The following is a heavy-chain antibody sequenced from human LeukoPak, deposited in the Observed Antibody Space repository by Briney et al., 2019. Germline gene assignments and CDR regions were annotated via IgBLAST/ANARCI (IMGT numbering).Heavy chain of an antibody. V-gene: IGHV4-39*07. CDR3: ARAVGDIVVVPAANTRFRYYYYMDV. J-gene: IGHJ6*03. Sequence: SETLSLTCTVSGGSISSSSYYWGWIRQPPGKGLEWIGSIYYSGSTYYNPSLKSRVTMSVDTSKNQFSLKLSSVTAADTAVYYCARAVGDIVVVPAANTRFRYYYYMDVWGKGTTVTISS. CDR2: IYYSGST. D-gene: IGHD2-2*01. CDR1: GGSISSSSYY.